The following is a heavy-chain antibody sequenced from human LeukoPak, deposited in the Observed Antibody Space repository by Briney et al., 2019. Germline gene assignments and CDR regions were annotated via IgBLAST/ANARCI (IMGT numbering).Heavy chain of an antibody. Sequence: PGGSLRLSCTASGFTFGDYAMNWVRQAPGKGLEWVGFIRSKAYGGTAEYAASVKGRFTISRDDSKSIAYLQMTSLKTEDTAVYYCSRVRYCSGGSCSFDPWGQGTLVTVSS. D-gene: IGHD2-15*01. CDR3: SRVRYCSGGSCSFDP. V-gene: IGHV3-49*04. CDR2: IRSKAYGGTA. J-gene: IGHJ5*02. CDR1: GFTFGDYA.